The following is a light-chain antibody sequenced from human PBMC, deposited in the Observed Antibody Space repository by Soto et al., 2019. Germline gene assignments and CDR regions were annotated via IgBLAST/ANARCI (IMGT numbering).Light chain of an antibody. CDR2: DAS. CDR3: QQRSNWPVA. Sequence: EIVLTQSPATLSLSPGERATLSCRASQSVSSYLAWYQQKPGQAPRLLIYDASNKATGIPARFSGSGSGTNFTLTSSSLEPEDFTLYYCQQRSNWPVAFGQGTKVEIK. V-gene: IGKV3-11*01. CDR1: QSVSSY. J-gene: IGKJ2*01.